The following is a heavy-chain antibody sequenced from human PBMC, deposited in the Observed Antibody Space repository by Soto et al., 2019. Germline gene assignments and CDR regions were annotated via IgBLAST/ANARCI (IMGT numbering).Heavy chain of an antibody. CDR2: ISYDGSNK. Sequence: QVQLVESGGGVVQPGRSLRLSCAASGFTFSSYGMHWVRQAPGKGLEWVAVISYDGSNKYYADSVKGRFTISRDNSKNTLYLQMNSLRAEDTAVYYCAKERIGFDYWGQGTLVTVSS. V-gene: IGHV3-30*18. D-gene: IGHD2-15*01. CDR1: GFTFSSYG. CDR3: AKERIGFDY. J-gene: IGHJ4*02.